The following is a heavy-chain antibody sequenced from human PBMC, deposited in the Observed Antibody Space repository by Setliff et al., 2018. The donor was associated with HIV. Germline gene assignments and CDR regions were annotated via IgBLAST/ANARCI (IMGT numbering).Heavy chain of an antibody. CDR1: GYTFTSYY. Sequence: ASVKVSCKASGYTFTSYYIHWVRQAPGQGLEWMGVIHPSGGSTSYAQSFQDRVTMTRDTSTSTAYMELSSLRSEDTALYYCAGSTLTGYYTFGADYWGQGTLVTVSS. D-gene: IGHD3-9*01. CDR2: IHPSGGST. J-gene: IGHJ4*02. CDR3: AGSTLTGYYTFGADY. V-gene: IGHV1-46*01.